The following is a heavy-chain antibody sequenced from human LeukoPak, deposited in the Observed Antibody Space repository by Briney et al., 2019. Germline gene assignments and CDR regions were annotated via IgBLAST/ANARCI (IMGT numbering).Heavy chain of an antibody. D-gene: IGHD3-22*01. CDR1: GGTFSSYA. V-gene: IGHV1-69*05. CDR3: ARDSLAYYYDSSGYYYFDY. Sequence: SVKVSCKASGGTFSSYAISWVRQAPGQGLEWMGRIIPIFGTANYAQKFQGRVTITTDESTSTAYMELSSLRSEDTAVYYCARDSLAYYYDSSGYYYFDYWGQRTLVTVSS. J-gene: IGHJ4*02. CDR2: IIPIFGTA.